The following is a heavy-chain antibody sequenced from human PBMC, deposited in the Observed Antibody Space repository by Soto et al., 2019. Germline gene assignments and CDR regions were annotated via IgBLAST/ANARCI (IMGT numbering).Heavy chain of an antibody. CDR3: TRRYGSCFDY. V-gene: IGHV4-59*08. CDR2: IYYSGST. D-gene: IGHD5-18*01. J-gene: IGHJ4*02. CDR1: GGSISSYY. Sequence: QVQLQESGPGLVKPSETLSLTCTVSGGSISSYYWSWIRQPPGKGLEWIGYIYYSGSTNYNPSLKSRVTISVATSKNQFSLMLSSGTAADTAVYYCTRRYGSCFDYWGQGTLVTVSS.